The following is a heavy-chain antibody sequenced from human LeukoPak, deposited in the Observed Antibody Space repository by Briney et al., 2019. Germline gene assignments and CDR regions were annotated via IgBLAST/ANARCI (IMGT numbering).Heavy chain of an antibody. J-gene: IGHJ6*02. CDR2: ISSSGSTI. CDR1: GFTFSSYE. V-gene: IGHV3-48*03. Sequence: GGSLRLSCAASGFTFSSYEMNWVRQAPGKGLEGVSYISSSGSTIYYADSVKGRFTISRDNAKNALYLQMNSLRAEDTAVYYCARVLTVYYYGMDVWGQGTTVTVSS. CDR3: ARVLTVYYYGMDV.